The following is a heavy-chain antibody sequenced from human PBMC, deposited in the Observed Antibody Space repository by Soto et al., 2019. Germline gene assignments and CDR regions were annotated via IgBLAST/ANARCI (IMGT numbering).Heavy chain of an antibody. D-gene: IGHD2-2*01. CDR1: GGSFSGYY. V-gene: IGHV4-34*01. Sequence: QVQLQQWGAGLLKPSETLSLTCAVYGGSFSGYYWSWIRQPPGKGLECNGEINHSGGTNYNPHLKSRVTISVQTSNNKFALKLSSVTAADTAVYYCARAFQPDIVVVPAALKYSSSRLHWFDPCGQGTLVTVSS. CDR2: INHSGGT. J-gene: IGHJ5*02. CDR3: ARAFQPDIVVVPAALKYSSSRLHWFDP.